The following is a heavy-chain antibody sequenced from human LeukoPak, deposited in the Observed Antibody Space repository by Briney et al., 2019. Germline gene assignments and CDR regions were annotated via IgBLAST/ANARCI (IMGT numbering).Heavy chain of an antibody. Sequence: GASVKVSCKASGYTFTGYYMHWVRQAPGQGLEWMGWINPNSGGTNYAQKFQGRVTMTRDTSISTVYMELSRLTSDDTAVYYCARQTELWIAVTGTFMDVWGKGTTVTISS. J-gene: IGHJ6*04. CDR3: ARQTELWIAVTGTFMDV. CDR2: INPNSGGT. D-gene: IGHD6-19*01. CDR1: GYTFTGYY. V-gene: IGHV1-2*02.